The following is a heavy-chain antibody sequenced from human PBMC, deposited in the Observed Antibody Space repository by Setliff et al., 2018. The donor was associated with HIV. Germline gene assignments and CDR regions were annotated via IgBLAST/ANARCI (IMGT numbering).Heavy chain of an antibody. CDR1: SDFVSGDDFY. J-gene: IGHJ4*02. CDR2: VYYNGIT. V-gene: IGHV4-30-4*01. Sequence: PSETLSLTCTVSSDFVSGDDFYWSWIRQAPGRGLEWIGYVYYNGITHYNPSLKSRLTISIDTSGRRFSLNLTSVTALDTAVYYCARHLYGGYTGGFDYWGQGTLVTVSS. D-gene: IGHD5-12*01. CDR3: ARHLYGGYTGGFDY.